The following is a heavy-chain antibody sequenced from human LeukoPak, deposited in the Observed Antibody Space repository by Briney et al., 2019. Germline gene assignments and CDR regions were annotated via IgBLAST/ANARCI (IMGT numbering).Heavy chain of an antibody. Sequence: ASETLSLTCNVSGVSISSSSYYWGWIRQPPGKGLEWIGSIYSSGSTYYNSSLKSRVTISIDTSKNQVSLKMSSVTAADTAVYYCAKSGGYSLIDYWGQGTLVTVSS. V-gene: IGHV4-39*01. CDR3: AKSGGYSLIDY. CDR1: GVSISSSSYY. D-gene: IGHD6-25*01. J-gene: IGHJ4*01. CDR2: IYSSGST.